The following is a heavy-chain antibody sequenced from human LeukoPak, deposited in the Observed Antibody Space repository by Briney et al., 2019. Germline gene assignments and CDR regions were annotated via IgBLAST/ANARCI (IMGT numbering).Heavy chain of an antibody. V-gene: IGHV3-7*01. CDR2: IRKDGSEK. D-gene: IGHD5-18*01. J-gene: IGHJ4*02. Sequence: GGSLRLSCAASGFTISSNWISWVCMAPPKGMEWVANIRKDGSEKYYVDSVKCRFTISRDNAKTSLYLQMNSLRAEDTAVYYCARDLSGVAGYTYGRGIDYWGQGTLVTVSS. CDR1: GFTISSNW. CDR3: ARDLSGVAGYTYGRGIDY.